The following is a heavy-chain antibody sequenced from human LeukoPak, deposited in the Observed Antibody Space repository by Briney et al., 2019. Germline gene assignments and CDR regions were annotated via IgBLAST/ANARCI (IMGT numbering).Heavy chain of an antibody. CDR1: GFTFSSYS. CDR2: ISGGGGNT. Sequence: TGGSLRLSCAASGFTFSSYSMSWIRQAPGKGLEWVSSISGGGGNTFYADSVKGRVTTSRDNSKNTLYLQMNNLRAEDTAVYYCAKRVAGESSSWYIDLWGQGTMVSVSS. V-gene: IGHV3-23*01. D-gene: IGHD6-13*01. J-gene: IGHJ3*01. CDR3: AKRVAGESSSWYIDL.